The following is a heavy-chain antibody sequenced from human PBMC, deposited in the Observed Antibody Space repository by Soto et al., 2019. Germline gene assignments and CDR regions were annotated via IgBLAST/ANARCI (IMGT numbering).Heavy chain of an antibody. Sequence: SQTLSLTCAISGDSVSSSSAAWNWIRQSPSRGLEWLGRTYYRSKWYNDYAVSVKSRITINPDTSKNQFSLQLNSVTPEDTAVYYCARVSGSYGAYYYYYGMDVWGQGTTVTVS. CDR1: GDSVSSSSAA. D-gene: IGHD1-26*01. V-gene: IGHV6-1*01. CDR3: ARVSGSYGAYYYYYGMDV. J-gene: IGHJ6*02. CDR2: TYYRSKWYN.